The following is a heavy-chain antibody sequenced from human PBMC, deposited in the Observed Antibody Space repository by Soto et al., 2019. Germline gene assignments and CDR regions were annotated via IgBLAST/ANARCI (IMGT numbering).Heavy chain of an antibody. CDR2: INAGSGNT. J-gene: IGHJ5*02. CDR1: GYTFTHYA. V-gene: IGHV1-3*01. CDR3: ARGLAADGA. D-gene: IGHD6-13*01. Sequence: QVQLVQSGAEVKKPGASVKVSCTASGYTFTHYAIHWVRHAPGQRLEWMGFINAGSGNTKYSQTFQRRLTFTKDTSASTAYMDLSSLRSEDTALYYGARGLAADGAWGQGTLVTVSS.